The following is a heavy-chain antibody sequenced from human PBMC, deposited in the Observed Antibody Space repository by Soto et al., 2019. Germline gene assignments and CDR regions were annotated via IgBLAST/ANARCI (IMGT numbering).Heavy chain of an antibody. V-gene: IGHV3-66*01. CDR3: ARDPPITSDFGLDV. D-gene: IGHD1-20*01. J-gene: IGHJ6*02. CDR1: GFAVNTNY. CDR2: IFTGGTT. Sequence: GGSLRLSCAASGFAVNTNYMTWVRQAPGKGLEWLSFIFTGGTTYYADSVKGRFSISRDDSKNTVYLQMNSLRADDTAVYYCARDPPITSDFGLDVWGQGTTVTVSS.